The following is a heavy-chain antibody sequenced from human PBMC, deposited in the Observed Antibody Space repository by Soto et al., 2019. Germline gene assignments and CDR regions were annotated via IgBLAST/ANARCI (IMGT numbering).Heavy chain of an antibody. V-gene: IGHV4-4*07. CDR1: GGYICGYS. J-gene: IGHJ4*02. D-gene: IGHD2-15*01. CDR3: ARDPSLNGGNTNGYIDY. CDR2: IHTSGST. Sequence: SDTKCLNCAVSGGYICGYSWRWIRPTAGKGLEWIGRIHTSGSTNHNPSHERRVTMSVDVSKNQFSLHLSSVTAEDTAVYYCARDPSLNGGNTNGYIDYWGQGTLVTVSA.